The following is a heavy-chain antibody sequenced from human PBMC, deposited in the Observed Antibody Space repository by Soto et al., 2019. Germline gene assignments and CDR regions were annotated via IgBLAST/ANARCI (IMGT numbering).Heavy chain of an antibody. CDR2: IYNSGRT. V-gene: IGHV4-59*08. CDR1: GGSISSYY. Sequence: QVQLQESGPGLVKPSETLSLTCTVSGGSISSYYWSWIRQPPGKGLEWIGYIYNSGRTNYNPSLKSRVTISVDTYKNQFSLKLSSVTAADTAVYYGARRYGYSFDYWGQGTLVTVSS. J-gene: IGHJ4*02. D-gene: IGHD1-1*01. CDR3: ARRYGYSFDY.